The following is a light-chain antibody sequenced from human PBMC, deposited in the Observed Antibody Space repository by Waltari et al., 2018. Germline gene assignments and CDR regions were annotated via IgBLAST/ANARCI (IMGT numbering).Light chain of an antibody. Sequence: QSALTQPASVSGSPGQSITISCTGTSRDVGGYNYVSWYQQHPGKAPKLMIYDVSNRPSGVSNRFSGSKSGNTAYLTISGLQAEDEADYYCSSYTSSSTVVFGGGTKLTVL. J-gene: IGLJ2*01. CDR2: DVS. CDR3: SSYTSSSTVV. V-gene: IGLV2-14*03. CDR1: SRDVGGYNY.